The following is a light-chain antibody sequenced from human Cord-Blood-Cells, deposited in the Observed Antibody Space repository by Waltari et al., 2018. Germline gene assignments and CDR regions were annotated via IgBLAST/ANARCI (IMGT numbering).Light chain of an antibody. J-gene: IGKJ4*01. CDR3: QQYDNLPLT. CDR1: QDISNY. Sequence: DIHMTQSPSSLSPSVVDRVAITCQASQDISNYLNWYQQKPGKAPKLLIYDASNLETGVPSRFSGSGSGTDFTLTISSLQPEDIATYYCQQYDNLPLTFGGGTKVEIK. CDR2: DAS. V-gene: IGKV1-33*01.